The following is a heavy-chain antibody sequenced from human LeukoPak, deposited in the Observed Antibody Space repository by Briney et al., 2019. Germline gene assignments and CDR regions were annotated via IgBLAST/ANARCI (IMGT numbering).Heavy chain of an antibody. J-gene: IGHJ4*02. CDR3: ARDLWNYDSSGYFYFDY. D-gene: IGHD3-22*01. CDR2: IRSSGTSI. CDR1: GFTFSDYY. V-gene: IGHV3-11*01. Sequence: GGSLRLSCAASGFTFSDYYMSWIRQAPGKGLEWLSYIRSSGTSIYCADSVKGRFTISRDNAKNSLYLQMNSLRAEDTAVYYCARDLWNYDSSGYFYFDYWGQGTLVTVSS.